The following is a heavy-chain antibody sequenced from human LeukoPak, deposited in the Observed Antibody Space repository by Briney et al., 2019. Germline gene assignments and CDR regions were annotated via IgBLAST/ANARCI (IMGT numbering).Heavy chain of an antibody. J-gene: IGHJ4*02. CDR2: IYYSGST. CDR1: GGSITTYY. V-gene: IGHV4-59*01. D-gene: IGHD6-19*01. Sequence: PSETLSLTCTVSGGSITTYYWSWIRQPPGKGLEWIAYIYYSGSTNYNPSLKSRVTISVDTSKNQFSLKLSSVTAADTAVYYCATHSSGWFRFDYWGQGTLVTVSS. CDR3: ATHSSGWFRFDY.